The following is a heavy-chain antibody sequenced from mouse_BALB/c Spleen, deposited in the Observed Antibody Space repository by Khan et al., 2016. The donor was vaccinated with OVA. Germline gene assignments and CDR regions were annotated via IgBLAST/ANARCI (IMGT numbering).Heavy chain of an antibody. CDR2: IWADGST. Sequence: VQLVESGPGLVAPSQSLSITCTVSGFSLTSYGVNWVRQPPGKGLEWLGVIWADGSTNYNSALMSRLSISEDNSKSQVFLKMNSLQTDDTAIYYCATIYYGKGYYAMDYWGQGTSVTVSS. J-gene: IGHJ4*01. D-gene: IGHD2-1*01. CDR1: GFSLTSYG. V-gene: IGHV2-9*02. CDR3: ATIYYGKGYYAMDY.